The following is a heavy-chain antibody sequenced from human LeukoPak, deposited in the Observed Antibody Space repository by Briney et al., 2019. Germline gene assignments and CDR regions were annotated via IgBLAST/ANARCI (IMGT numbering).Heavy chain of an antibody. Sequence: GASVKVSCRASGCTLTAFFMYWVRQAPGQGPEWMGWINPKSGAAIYAQNFQGRVTLTRDTSISTAYMDLSSLRSDDTAIYYCARGRIIPAGVLIDFWGQGTLVTVSS. CDR1: GCTLTAFF. CDR3: ARGRIIPAGVLIDF. CDR2: INPKSGAA. V-gene: IGHV1-2*02. D-gene: IGHD2-2*01. J-gene: IGHJ4*02.